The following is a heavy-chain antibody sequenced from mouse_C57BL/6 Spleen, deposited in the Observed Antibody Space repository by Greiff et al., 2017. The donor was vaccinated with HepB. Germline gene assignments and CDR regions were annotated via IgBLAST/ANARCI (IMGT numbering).Heavy chain of an antibody. Sequence: VQLQESGPELVKPGASVKISCKASGYAFSSSWMNWVKQRPGKGLEWIGRIDPGDGDTNYNGKFKGKATLTADKSSSTAYMQLSSLTSEDSAVYFCAREGQLRLRDFDYWGQGTTLTVSS. CDR3: AREGQLRLRDFDY. CDR2: IDPGDGDT. D-gene: IGHD3-2*02. CDR1: GYAFSSSW. V-gene: IGHV1-82*01. J-gene: IGHJ2*01.